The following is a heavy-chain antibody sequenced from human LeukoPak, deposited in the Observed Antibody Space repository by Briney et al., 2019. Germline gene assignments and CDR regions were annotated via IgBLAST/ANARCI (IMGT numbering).Heavy chain of an antibody. D-gene: IGHD5-24*01. J-gene: IGHJ4*02. CDR3: ASLGTLWLQFDY. Sequence: SQTLSLTCTVSGGSISSGGYYWSWIRQPPGKGLEWIGYIYHSGSTYYNPSLKSRVTISVDRSKNQFSLKLSSVTVADTAVYYYASLGTLWLQFDYWGQGTLVTVFS. CDR1: GGSISSGGYY. V-gene: IGHV4-30-2*01. CDR2: IYHSGST.